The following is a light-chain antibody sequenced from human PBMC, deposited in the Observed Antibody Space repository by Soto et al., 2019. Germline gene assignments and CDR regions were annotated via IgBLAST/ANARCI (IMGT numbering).Light chain of an antibody. J-gene: IGKJ5*01. Sequence: EIVLTQSPATLSLSPGERAKLYCRASQSVSSYLAWYQQKPGQAPRLLIYDASNRATGISARFSGGGFGTDFTLTFISLEPEDFAVYYCQQRSNWPITFGQGTRLEIK. CDR2: DAS. V-gene: IGKV3-11*01. CDR3: QQRSNWPIT. CDR1: QSVSSY.